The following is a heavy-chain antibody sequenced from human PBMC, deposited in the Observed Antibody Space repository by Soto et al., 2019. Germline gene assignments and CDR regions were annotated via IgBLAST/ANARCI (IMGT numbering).Heavy chain of an antibody. V-gene: IGHV1-3*01. CDR3: ARTGGYDFWSGYLNWFDP. Sequence: ASVKVSCKASGYIFTAYAIHWVRQAPGQMLEWMGWINAGNDNTKYSQKFQGRVTITMDTSASTAYMDLNSLRSEDTAVYYCARTGGYDFWSGYLNWFDPRGQGTLVTVSS. CDR2: INAGNDNT. J-gene: IGHJ5*02. D-gene: IGHD3-3*01. CDR1: GYIFTAYA.